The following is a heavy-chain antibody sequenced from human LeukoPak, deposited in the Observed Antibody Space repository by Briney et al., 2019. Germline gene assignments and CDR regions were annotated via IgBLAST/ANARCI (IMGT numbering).Heavy chain of an antibody. CDR1: GGSISSSNYY. V-gene: IGHV4-39*07. Sequence: SETLSLTCTVSGGSISSSNYYWGWIRQPPGKGLECLGSIYYNGRTYYNPSLKSRVTISVDTSKNQFSLKLSSVTAADTAVYYCARDRAQDAFDIWGQGTMVTVSS. J-gene: IGHJ3*02. CDR3: ARDRAQDAFDI. CDR2: IYYNGRT.